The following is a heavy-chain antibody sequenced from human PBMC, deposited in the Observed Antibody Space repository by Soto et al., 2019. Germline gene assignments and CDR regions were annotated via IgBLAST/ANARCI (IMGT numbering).Heavy chain of an antibody. Sequence: QVQLVQSGAEVKKPGASVKVSCKVSGYTLTELSMHWVRQAPGKGLEWMGGFDPEDGETIYAQKFQGRVTMTEGTSTDTAYMELSSLRSEDTAVYYCATEQVAGNYYYYGMDVWGQGTTVTVSS. CDR2: FDPEDGET. D-gene: IGHD6-19*01. CDR1: GYTLTELS. CDR3: ATEQVAGNYYYYGMDV. J-gene: IGHJ6*02. V-gene: IGHV1-24*01.